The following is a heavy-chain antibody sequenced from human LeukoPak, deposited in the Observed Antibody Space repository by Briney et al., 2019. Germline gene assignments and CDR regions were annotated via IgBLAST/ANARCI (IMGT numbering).Heavy chain of an antibody. J-gene: IGHJ4*02. CDR1: GFTFNTYV. CDR2: ISGSGGST. Sequence: GGSLRLSCAASGFTFNTYVMSWVRQAPGKGLEWVSAISGSGGSTYYADSVKGRFTISRDNSKNTLYLQMNSLRAEDTAVYYCAKVGVGYYDSSGYFDFWGQGTLVTVSS. V-gene: IGHV3-23*01. D-gene: IGHD3-22*01. CDR3: AKVGVGYYDSSGYFDF.